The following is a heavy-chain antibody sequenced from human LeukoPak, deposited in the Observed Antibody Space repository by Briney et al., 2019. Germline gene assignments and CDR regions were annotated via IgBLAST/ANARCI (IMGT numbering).Heavy chain of an antibody. Sequence: PGGSLRLSCAASGFTFSSYSMNWVRQAPGKGLEWVSSISSSGSYIYYADSVKGRFTISRDNAKNSLYLQMNSLRAEDTAVYYCASPAYYDSSGYDAEYFQHWGQGTLVTVSS. CDR1: GFTFSSYS. J-gene: IGHJ1*01. V-gene: IGHV3-21*01. D-gene: IGHD3-22*01. CDR2: ISSSGSYI. CDR3: ASPAYYDSSGYDAEYFQH.